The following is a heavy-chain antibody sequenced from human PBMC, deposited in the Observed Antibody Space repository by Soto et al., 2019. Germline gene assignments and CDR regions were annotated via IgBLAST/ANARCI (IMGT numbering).Heavy chain of an antibody. J-gene: IGHJ6*02. CDR2: TNHSGST. CDR1: GGSFSGYY. Sequence: PAETLSLTCAGYGGSFSGYYWSWIRQPPGKGLEWIGETNHSGSTNYNPSLKSRVTISVDTSKNQFSLKLSSVTAADTAVYYCARGRDYYGSGSYYKRHFYYYYGMDVWGQGTTVTVSS. V-gene: IGHV4-34*01. CDR3: ARGRDYYGSGSYYKRHFYYYYGMDV. D-gene: IGHD3-10*01.